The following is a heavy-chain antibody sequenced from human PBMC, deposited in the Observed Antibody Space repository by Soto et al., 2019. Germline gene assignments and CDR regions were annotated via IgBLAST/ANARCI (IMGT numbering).Heavy chain of an antibody. J-gene: IGHJ5*02. CDR1: GFTFSDYY. D-gene: IGHD1-7*01. CDR2: ISSSGSTI. V-gene: IGHV3-11*01. Sequence: AGGALRLSCGGSGFTFSDYYMSWIRQAPGKGLEWVSYISSSGSTIYYADSVKGRFTISRDNAKNSLYLQMNSLRAEDTAVYYCARVGSANWNYLRWFDPWGQGTLVTVSS. CDR3: ARVGSANWNYLRWFDP.